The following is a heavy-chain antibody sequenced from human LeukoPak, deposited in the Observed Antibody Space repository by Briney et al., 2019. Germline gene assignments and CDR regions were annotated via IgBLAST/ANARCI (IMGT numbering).Heavy chain of an antibody. J-gene: IGHJ4*02. CDR1: GYTFTGYY. V-gene: IGHV1-2*02. D-gene: IGHD3-10*01. CDR2: INPNSGGT. CDR3: ARVRHYYGSGSYYGY. Sequence: ASVKVSCKASGYTFTGYYMHWVRQAPGQGLEWRGGINPNSGGTNYAQKFQGRVTMTRDTSISTAYMELSRLRSDDTAVYYCARVRHYYGSGSYYGYWGQGTLVTVSS.